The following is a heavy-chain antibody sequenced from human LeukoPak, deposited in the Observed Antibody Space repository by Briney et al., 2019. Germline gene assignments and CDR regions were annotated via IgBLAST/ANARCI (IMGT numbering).Heavy chain of an antibody. J-gene: IGHJ4*02. CDR1: GFTFSSYA. CDR2: ISWNSGSI. V-gene: IGHV3-9*01. CDR3: AKESQILRYFDWSYPTPLDY. D-gene: IGHD3-9*01. Sequence: GGSLRLSCAASGFTFSSYAMSWVRQAPGKGLEWVSGISWNSGSIGYADSVKGRFTISRDNSKNSLYLQMNSLRTEDTALYYCAKESQILRYFDWSYPTPLDYWGQGTLVTVSS.